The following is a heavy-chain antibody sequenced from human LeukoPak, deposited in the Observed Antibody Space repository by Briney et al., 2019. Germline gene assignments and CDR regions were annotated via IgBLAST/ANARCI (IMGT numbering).Heavy chain of an antibody. CDR1: GGTFSSYA. J-gene: IGHJ4*02. D-gene: IGHD6-13*01. Sequence: SVRVSCKASGGTFSSYAISWVRQAPGQGLEWMGRIIPILGIANYAQKFQGRVTITADKSTSTAYMELSSLRSEDTAVYYCARGYSSSWTINYWGQGTLVTVYS. V-gene: IGHV1-69*04. CDR3: ARGYSSSWTINY. CDR2: IIPILGIA.